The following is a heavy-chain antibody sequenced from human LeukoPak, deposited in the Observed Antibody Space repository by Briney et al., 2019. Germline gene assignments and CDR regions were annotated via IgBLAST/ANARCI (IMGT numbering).Heavy chain of an antibody. CDR2: ISYDGSNK. Sequence: GGSLRLSCAASGFTFSSYAMHWVRQAPGKGLEWVAVISYDGSNKYYADSVKGRFTISRDNSKNTLYLQMNSLRAEDTAVYYCAKAPGDSSSLEVEDYWGQGTLVTVSS. V-gene: IGHV3-30-3*01. J-gene: IGHJ4*02. CDR1: GFTFSSYA. CDR3: AKAPGDSSSLEVEDY. D-gene: IGHD6-13*01.